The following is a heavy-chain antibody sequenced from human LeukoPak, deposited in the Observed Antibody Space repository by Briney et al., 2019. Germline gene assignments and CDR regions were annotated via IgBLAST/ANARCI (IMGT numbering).Heavy chain of an antibody. CDR3: AREQGTGFDP. CDR1: GGSISSGGYS. Sequence: PSETLSLTCAISGGSISSGGYSWSWIRQPSGKGLEWIGYIYHSGSTYYNPSLKSRVTISVDRSKNQFSLKLSSVTAADTAVYYCAREQGTGFDPWGQGTLVTVSS. V-gene: IGHV4-30-2*01. J-gene: IGHJ5*02. CDR2: IYHSGST.